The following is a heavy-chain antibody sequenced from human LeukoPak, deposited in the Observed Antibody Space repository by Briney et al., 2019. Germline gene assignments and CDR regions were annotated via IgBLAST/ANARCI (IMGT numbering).Heavy chain of an antibody. J-gene: IGHJ5*02. CDR3: AKDLVAGATA. CDR1: GFTFGSYT. D-gene: IGHD6-19*01. Sequence: EGSLSLSCAASGFTFGSYTMSWVRQAPGKGLECVSAISGSGGSTYYADSVKGRFTISRDNSKNNLYLQMNSLRAEDTAVYYCAKDLVAGATAWGQGTLVTVSS. CDR2: ISGSGGST. V-gene: IGHV3-23*01.